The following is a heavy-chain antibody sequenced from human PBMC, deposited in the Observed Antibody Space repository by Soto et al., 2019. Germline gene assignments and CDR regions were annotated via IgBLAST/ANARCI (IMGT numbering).Heavy chain of an antibody. J-gene: IGHJ4*02. CDR1: GFTFSSYS. CDR2: ISSSSSTI. CDR3: ARTGLSYDILTGFRAPYFDY. D-gene: IGHD3-9*01. Sequence: GGSLRLSCAASGFTFSSYSMNWVRQAPGKGLEWVSYISSSSSTIYYADSVKGRFTVSRDNAKNSLYLQMNSLRDEDTAVYYCARTGLSYDILTGFRAPYFDYWGQGTLVTVSS. V-gene: IGHV3-48*02.